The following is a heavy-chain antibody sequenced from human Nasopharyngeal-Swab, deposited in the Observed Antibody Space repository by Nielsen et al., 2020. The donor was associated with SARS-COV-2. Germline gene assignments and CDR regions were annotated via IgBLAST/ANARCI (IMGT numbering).Heavy chain of an antibody. Sequence: LSLTCAASGFTFTSYWMSWARQAPGKGLEWVANINEDGSDKYYVDFLKGRFTISRDNSKNTLYLQMNSLRAEDTAVYYCAISIFGVAQNYFDYWGQGTLVTVSS. V-gene: IGHV3-7*05. CDR3: AISIFGVAQNYFDY. D-gene: IGHD3-3*01. J-gene: IGHJ4*02. CDR1: GFTFTSYW. CDR2: INEDGSDK.